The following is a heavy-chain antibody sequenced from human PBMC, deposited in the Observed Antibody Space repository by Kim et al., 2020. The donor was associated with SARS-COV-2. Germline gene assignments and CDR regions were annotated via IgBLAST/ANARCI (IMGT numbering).Heavy chain of an antibody. V-gene: IGHV3-30*18. Sequence: GGSLRLSCAASGFTFSSYGMHWVRQAPGKGLEWVAVISYDGSNKYYADSVKGRFTISRDNSKNTLYLQMNSLRAEDTAVYYCAKDGGHGPGGNAFDIWGQGTMVTVSS. CDR1: GFTFSSYG. D-gene: IGHD3-16*01. J-gene: IGHJ3*02. CDR3: AKDGGHGPGGNAFDI. CDR2: ISYDGSNK.